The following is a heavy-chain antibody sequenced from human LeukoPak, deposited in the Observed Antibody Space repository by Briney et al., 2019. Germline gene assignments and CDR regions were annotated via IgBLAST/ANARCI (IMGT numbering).Heavy chain of an antibody. J-gene: IGHJ6*04. CDR1: GFTFSSYS. D-gene: IGHD6-6*01. V-gene: IGHV3-21*01. CDR3: GREAPVGCLVYDYYYYYGMDV. Sequence: PGGSLRLSCAASGFTFSSYSMNWVRQAPGKGLEWVSSISSSSSYIYYADSVKGRFTISRDNAKNSLYLQMISLGAEDTAVYYCGREAPVGCLVYDYYYYYGMDVWGKGTTVTVSS. CDR2: ISSSSSYI.